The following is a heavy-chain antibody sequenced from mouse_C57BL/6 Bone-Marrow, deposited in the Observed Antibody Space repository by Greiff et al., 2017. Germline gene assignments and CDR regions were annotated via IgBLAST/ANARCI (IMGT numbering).Heavy chain of an antibody. V-gene: IGHV14-4*01. D-gene: IGHD2-5*01. CDR3: TTGYSNLDY. J-gene: IGHJ2*01. Sequence: EVQLQQSGAELVRPGASVKLSCTASGFNIKDDYMHWVKQRPEQGLEWIGWIDPENGDTEYASKFQGKATIPADTSSNTAYLQLSSLTSEDTAVYYCTTGYSNLDYWGQGTTLTVSS. CDR1: GFNIKDDY. CDR2: IDPENGDT.